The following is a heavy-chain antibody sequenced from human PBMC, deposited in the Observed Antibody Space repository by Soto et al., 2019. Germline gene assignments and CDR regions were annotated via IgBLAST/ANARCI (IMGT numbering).Heavy chain of an antibody. D-gene: IGHD1-26*01. CDR2: ILYDGSNK. J-gene: IGHJ4*02. CDR3: AGGTYYSYY. V-gene: IGHV3-33*01. Sequence: QVQLVASGGDVVQPGRSLRLSCAASGFTFSNYGMHWARQAPGKGLEWVAAILYDGSNKYYAYSVKGRFTISRDNSKNTLYLQMNSLRAEDTAVYYCAGGTYYSYYCGQGTLVTVSS. CDR1: GFTFSNYG.